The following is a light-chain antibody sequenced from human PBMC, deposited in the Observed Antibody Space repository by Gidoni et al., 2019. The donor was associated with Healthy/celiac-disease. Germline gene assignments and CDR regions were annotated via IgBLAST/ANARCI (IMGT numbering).Light chain of an antibody. J-gene: IGLJ7*01. CDR2: KDS. CDR3: QSADSSGTYGV. CDR1: ALPKQY. V-gene: IGLV3-25*03. Sequence: SYELTQPPSVSVSPGQTARITCSGDALPKQYAYWYQQKPGQAPVLVIYKDSERPSGIPERCSGSSSGTTVTLTISGVQAEDEADYYCQSADSSGTYGVFGGGTQLTVL.